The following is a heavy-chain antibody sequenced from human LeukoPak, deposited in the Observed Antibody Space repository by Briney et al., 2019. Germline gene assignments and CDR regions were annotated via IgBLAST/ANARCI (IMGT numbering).Heavy chain of an antibody. CDR3: ARGGDYRSYYYYGMDV. D-gene: IGHD4-17*01. CDR1: GFTFSSYS. CDR2: ISSSSSYI. J-gene: IGHJ6*02. Sequence: GGSLRLSCAAPGFTFSSYSMNWVRQAPGKGLEWVSSISSSSSYIYYADSVKGRFTISRDNAKNSLYLQMNSLRAEDTAVYYCARGGDYRSYYYYGMDVWGQGTTVTVSS. V-gene: IGHV3-21*01.